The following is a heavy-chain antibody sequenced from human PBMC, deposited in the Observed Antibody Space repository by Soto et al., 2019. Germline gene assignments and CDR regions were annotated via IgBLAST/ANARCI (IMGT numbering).Heavy chain of an antibody. CDR3: ARGARIAAAGSYCGMDV. J-gene: IGHJ6*02. V-gene: IGHV1-8*01. CDR2: MNPNSGNT. Sequence: DSVKVSCKASGYTFTSYYINWVLQATGQGLEWMGWMNPNSGNTGYAQKFQGRVTMTRNTSISTAYMELSSLRSEDTAVYYCARGARIAAAGSYCGMDVWGQGTTVTVSS. D-gene: IGHD6-13*01. CDR1: GYTFTSYY.